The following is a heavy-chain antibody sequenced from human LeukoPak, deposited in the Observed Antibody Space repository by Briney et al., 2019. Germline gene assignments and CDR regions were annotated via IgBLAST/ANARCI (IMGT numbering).Heavy chain of an antibody. CDR3: ARDLIGRAFDY. CDR1: GYTFTSYY. Sequence: ASVKVSCKASGYTFTSYYMHWVRQAPGQGLEWMGIINPSGGSTGYADSVKGRFTISRDNAKNSLYLQMNSLRAEDTALYYCARDLIGRAFDYWGQGTLVTVSS. CDR2: INPSGGST. J-gene: IGHJ4*02. D-gene: IGHD1-26*01. V-gene: IGHV1-46*04.